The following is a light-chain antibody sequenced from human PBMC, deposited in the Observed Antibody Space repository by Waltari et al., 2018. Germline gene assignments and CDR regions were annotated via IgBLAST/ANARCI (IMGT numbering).Light chain of an antibody. V-gene: IGLV3-1*01. CDR3: QAWDSGSYVV. Sequence: SYALTQPPALSVSPGETATITCSGENLESKYVYWYQQKAGQSPVLVVFQDNKRPSGIRGRCSGSNSGNPGTLIISGSQAMDEADYYCQAWDSGSYVVFGGGTKLTVL. CDR2: QDN. J-gene: IGLJ2*01. CDR1: NLESKY.